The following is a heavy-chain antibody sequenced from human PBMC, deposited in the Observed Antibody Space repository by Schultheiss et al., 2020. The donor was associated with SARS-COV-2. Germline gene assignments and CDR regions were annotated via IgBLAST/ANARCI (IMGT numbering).Heavy chain of an antibody. Sequence: GGSLRLSCAASGFTFSSYGMHWVRQAPGKGLEWVAVIWYDGSNKYYADSVKGRFTISRDNSKNTLYLQMNSLRAEDTAVYYCARTEYSSGGRGMDVWGQGTTVTVSS. CDR3: ARTEYSSGGRGMDV. J-gene: IGHJ6*02. D-gene: IGHD6-19*01. CDR2: IWYDGSNK. V-gene: IGHV3-33*01. CDR1: GFTFSSYG.